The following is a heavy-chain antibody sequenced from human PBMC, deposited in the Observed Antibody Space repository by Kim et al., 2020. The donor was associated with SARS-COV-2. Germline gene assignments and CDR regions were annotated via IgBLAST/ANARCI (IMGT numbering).Heavy chain of an antibody. J-gene: IGHJ4*02. CDR3: ASLGESISRPDY. V-gene: IGHV4-31*02. D-gene: IGHD3-16*01. Sequence: YYNPSLKSRVTISVDTSKNQFSLKLSSVTAADTAVYYCASLGESISRPDYWGQGTLVTVSS.